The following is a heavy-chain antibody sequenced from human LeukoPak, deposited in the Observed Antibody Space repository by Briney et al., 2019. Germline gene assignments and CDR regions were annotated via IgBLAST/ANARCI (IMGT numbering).Heavy chain of an antibody. CDR1: GGTFSSYA. CDR3: ARDFGDGYNYRYDAFDI. CDR2: IIPIFGTA. D-gene: IGHD5-24*01. V-gene: IGHV1-69*13. Sequence: SVKVSCKASGGTFSSYAISWVRQAPGQGLEWMGGIIPIFGTANYAQKFQGRVTITADESTSTAYMELSSLRSEDTAVYYCARDFGDGYNYRYDAFDIWGQGTMVTVSS. J-gene: IGHJ3*02.